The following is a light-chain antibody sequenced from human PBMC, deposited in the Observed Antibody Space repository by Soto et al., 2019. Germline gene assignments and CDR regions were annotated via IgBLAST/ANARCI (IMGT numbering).Light chain of an antibody. Sequence: QSALTQPASVSGSPGQLITMSCTGTSSDVGSHNLVSWYQQHPGKAPKLLIYEVTKRPSGVSNRFSGSKSGYTASLTISGLQAEDEADYYCCSYAGTSTLFGTGTKLTVL. CDR1: SSDVGSHNL. CDR3: CSYAGTSTL. J-gene: IGLJ1*01. V-gene: IGLV2-23*02. CDR2: EVT.